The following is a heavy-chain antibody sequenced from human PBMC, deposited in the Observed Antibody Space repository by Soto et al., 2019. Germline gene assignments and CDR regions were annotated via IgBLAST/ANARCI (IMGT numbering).Heavy chain of an antibody. CDR2: IYYSGST. V-gene: IGHV4-59*01. D-gene: IGHD3-10*01. CDR1: GGSISSYY. J-gene: IGHJ5*02. CDR3: ARGVLFDP. Sequence: SETLSLTCTVSGGSISSYYWSWIRQPPGKGLEWIGYIYYSGSTNYNPSLKSRVTISVDTSKNQFSLKLSSVTAADTAVYYCARGVLFDPWGQGTLVTVSS.